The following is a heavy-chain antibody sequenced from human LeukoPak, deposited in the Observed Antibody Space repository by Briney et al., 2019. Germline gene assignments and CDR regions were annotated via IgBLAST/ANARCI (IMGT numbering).Heavy chain of an antibody. V-gene: IGHV4-34*01. D-gene: IGHD3-10*01. CDR2: INHSGST. CDR1: GWSFSGYY. Sequence: SETLSLTCAVYGWSFSGYYWSWIRQPPGKGLEWIGEINHSGSTNYNPSVKSRVTISVDTSKNQFSLKLSSVTAADTAVYYCARGGGGYGSGTPHYYYGMDVWGKGTTVSVSS. CDR3: ARGGGGYGSGTPHYYYGMDV. J-gene: IGHJ6*04.